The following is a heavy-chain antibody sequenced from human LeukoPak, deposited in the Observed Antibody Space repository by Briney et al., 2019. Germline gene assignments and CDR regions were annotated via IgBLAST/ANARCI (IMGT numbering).Heavy chain of an antibody. CDR1: GFTFDDYG. Sequence: PGGSLRLSCAASGFTFDDYGMSWVRHAPGKGLEWVSGINWNGGSTGYADSVKGRFTISRDNAKNSLHLQMNSLRAEDTALYYCARNMRYSSSRQLDNWGQGTLVTVSS. V-gene: IGHV3-20*04. J-gene: IGHJ4*02. CDR2: INWNGGST. CDR3: ARNMRYSSSRQLDN. D-gene: IGHD6-13*01.